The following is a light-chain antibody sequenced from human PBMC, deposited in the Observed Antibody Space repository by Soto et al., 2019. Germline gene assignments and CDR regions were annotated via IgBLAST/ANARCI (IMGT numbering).Light chain of an antibody. CDR2: DAS. V-gene: IGKV1-5*01. J-gene: IGKJ1*01. Sequence: DIQVTQSPSTLSAGVGDRVTITCRAIQSIGTWLAWYQQKPGKAPKSLMYDASSLESGVPSRFSGGGSGTEFTLTITSLQPDDFATYFCQQYYSSSPTFGQGTKVEI. CDR1: QSIGTW. CDR3: QQYYSSSPT.